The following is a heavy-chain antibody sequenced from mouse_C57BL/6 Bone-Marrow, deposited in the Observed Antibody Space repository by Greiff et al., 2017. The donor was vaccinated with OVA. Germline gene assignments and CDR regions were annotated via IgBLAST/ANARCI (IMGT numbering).Heavy chain of an antibody. Sequence: VKLVESGPGLVQPSQSLSITCTVSGFSLTSYGVHWVRQSPGKGLEWLGVIWSGGSTDYNAAFISRLSISKDNSKSQVFFKMNSLQADDTAIYYCARAAYYSNYVGFAYWGQGTLVTVSA. D-gene: IGHD2-5*01. CDR2: IWSGGST. CDR1: GFSLTSYG. V-gene: IGHV2-2*01. J-gene: IGHJ3*01. CDR3: ARAAYYSNYVGFAY.